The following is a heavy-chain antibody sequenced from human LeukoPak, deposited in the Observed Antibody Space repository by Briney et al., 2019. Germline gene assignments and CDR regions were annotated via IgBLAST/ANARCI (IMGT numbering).Heavy chain of an antibody. Sequence: ASVKVSCKASGYTFTGYYMHWVRQAPGQGLEWMGWISAYNGNTNYAQKLQGRVTMTTDTSTSTAYMELRSLRSDDTAVYYCVRAARDYYYYGMDVWGQGTTVTVSS. CDR2: ISAYNGNT. CDR3: VRAARDYYYYGMDV. V-gene: IGHV1-18*04. CDR1: GYTFTGYY. D-gene: IGHD2-15*01. J-gene: IGHJ6*02.